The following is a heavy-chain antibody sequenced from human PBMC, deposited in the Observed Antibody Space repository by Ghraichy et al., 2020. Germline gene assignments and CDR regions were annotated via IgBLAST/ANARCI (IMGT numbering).Heavy chain of an antibody. CDR1: GFSLSTSGMC. CDR3: ARITIVGATKLGYYYGMDV. J-gene: IGHJ6*02. Sequence: SGPTLVKPTQTLTLTCTFSGFSLSTSGMCVSWIRQPPGKALEWLALIDWDDDKYYSTSLKTRLTISKDTSKNQVVLTMTNMDPVDTATYYCARITIVGATKLGYYYGMDVWGQGTTVTVSS. D-gene: IGHD1-26*01. CDR2: IDWDDDK. V-gene: IGHV2-70*01.